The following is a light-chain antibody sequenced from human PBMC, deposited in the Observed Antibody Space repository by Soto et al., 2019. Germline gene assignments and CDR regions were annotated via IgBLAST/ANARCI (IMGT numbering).Light chain of an antibody. J-gene: IGLJ1*01. CDR1: SSDVGGYNY. CDR3: SSYTISSYF. Sequence: QSALTQPASVSGSPGQSITISCTGTSSDVGGYNYVSWYQQHPGKAPKLMIYDVSNRPSGVSNRFSGSKSGNTASLTISGLQAEDEADYYCSSYTISSYFFGTGTKVTVL. CDR2: DVS. V-gene: IGLV2-14*03.